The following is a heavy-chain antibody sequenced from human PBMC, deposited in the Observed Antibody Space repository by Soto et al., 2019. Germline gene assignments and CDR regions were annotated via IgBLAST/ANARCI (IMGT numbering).Heavy chain of an antibody. CDR1: GYTFDIYG. Sequence: ASVKVSCKASGYTFDIYGISWARQAPGQGLEWMGWISVYNGNTNYAQKFEDRVTMTTDTSTSTAFMELGSLRSDDTAVYYCARSGATVTKGVDFWGQGTLVTAPQ. V-gene: IGHV1-18*01. D-gene: IGHD4-17*01. J-gene: IGHJ4*02. CDR2: ISVYNGNT. CDR3: ARSGATVTKGVDF.